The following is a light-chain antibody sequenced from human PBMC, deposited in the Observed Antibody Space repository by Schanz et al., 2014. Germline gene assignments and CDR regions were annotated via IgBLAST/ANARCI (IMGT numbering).Light chain of an antibody. V-gene: IGLV2-8*01. CDR1: SSDVGGYNY. J-gene: IGLJ2*01. Sequence: QSVLTQPPSASGSPGQSVTISCTGTSSDVGGYNYVSWYQQHPGKAPKLMIYEVNKRPSGVPDRFSGSKSGNTASLTVSGLQAEDEADYYCSSYAGNNNLRVLFGGGTKLTVL. CDR3: SSYAGNNNLRVL. CDR2: EVN.